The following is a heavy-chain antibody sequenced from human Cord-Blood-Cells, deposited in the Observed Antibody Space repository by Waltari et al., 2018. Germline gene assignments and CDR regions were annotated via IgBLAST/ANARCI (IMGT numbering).Heavy chain of an antibody. J-gene: IGHJ4*02. CDR2: IYSGGST. Sequence: EVQLVESGGGLIQPGGSLRLSCAASGFTVSSNYMSWVRQAPGKGREWVSVIYSGGSTYYAASVKGRLTISRDNSKNTLYLQMNSLRAEETAVYYFANGGLVKGEHYWGQGTLVTVSS. D-gene: IGHD6-6*01. CDR1: GFTVSSNY. CDR3: ANGGLVKGEHY. V-gene: IGHV3-53*01.